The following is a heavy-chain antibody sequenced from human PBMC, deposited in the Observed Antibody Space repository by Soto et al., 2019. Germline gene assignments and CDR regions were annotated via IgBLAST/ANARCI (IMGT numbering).Heavy chain of an antibody. V-gene: IGHV3-48*02. CDR1: GFAFSAYT. Sequence: PGGSLRLSCAASGFAFSAYTMTWVRQAPGKGLEYVSYIPSSSNTIYYADSVRGRFTVSRDNAKNSLSLQMNSLRDEDTAVYYCARFDSRIWYGCDYWGQGTLVTVSS. J-gene: IGHJ4*02. D-gene: IGHD6-13*01. CDR2: IPSSSNTI. CDR3: ARFDSRIWYGCDY.